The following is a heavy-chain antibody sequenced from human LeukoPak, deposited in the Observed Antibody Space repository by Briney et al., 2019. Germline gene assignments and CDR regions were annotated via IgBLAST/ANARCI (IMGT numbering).Heavy chain of an antibody. J-gene: IGHJ6*02. V-gene: IGHV3-64*01. CDR3: AREVYGMDV. Sequence: TGGSLRLSCAASGFSFSTYPMHWVRRAPGKGLEFVSSINSNGGNTYYANSVKGRFTISRDNSKNTLYLQMGSLRAEDMAIYYCAREVYGMDVWGRGTTVTVSS. CDR2: INSNGGNT. CDR1: GFSFSTYP.